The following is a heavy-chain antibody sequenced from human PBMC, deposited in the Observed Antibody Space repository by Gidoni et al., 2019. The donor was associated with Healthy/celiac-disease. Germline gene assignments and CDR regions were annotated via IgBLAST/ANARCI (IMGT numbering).Heavy chain of an antibody. Sequence: EVQLVESGVGLVKPGGSLRLSCAASGFTFNSFSMNWFRQAPGKGLEWVSSISSSSSYIYYADSVKGRFTISRDNAKNSLYLQMNSLRAEDTAVYYCARPHLYYDILTDNNAFNIWGQGTMVTVSS. J-gene: IGHJ3*02. CDR1: GFTFNSFS. CDR3: ARPHLYYDILTDNNAFNI. CDR2: ISSSSSYI. D-gene: IGHD3-9*01. V-gene: IGHV3-21*01.